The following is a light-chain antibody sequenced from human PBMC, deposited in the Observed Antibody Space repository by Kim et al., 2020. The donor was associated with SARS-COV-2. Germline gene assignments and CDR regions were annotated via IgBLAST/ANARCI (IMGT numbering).Light chain of an antibody. V-gene: IGLV1-44*01. CDR3: AVWDDSLTGAV. CDR2: SNN. J-gene: IGLJ7*01. Sequence: GQRVTSSCHGTKSNLGRNTESWYRQGPGTAPKLLIHSNNRRPSGVPGRISGSKSGTSASLAISRLQSEDEADYYCAVWDDSLTGAVFGGGTQLTVL. CDR1: KSNLGRNT.